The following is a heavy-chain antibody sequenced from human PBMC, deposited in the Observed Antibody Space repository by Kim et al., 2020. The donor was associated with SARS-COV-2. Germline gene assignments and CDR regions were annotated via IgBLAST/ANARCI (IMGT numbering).Heavy chain of an antibody. CDR1: GYTLTELS. CDR3: ATGGYYDSSGYYPPNDYYYYYGMDV. D-gene: IGHD3-22*01. CDR2: FDPEDGET. J-gene: IGHJ6*02. V-gene: IGHV1-24*01. Sequence: ASVKVSCKVSGYTLTELSMHWVRQAPGKGLEWMGGFDPEDGETIYAQKFQGRVTMTEDTSTDTAYMELSSLRSEDTAVYYCATGGYYDSSGYYPPNDYYYYYGMDVWGQGTTVTVSS.